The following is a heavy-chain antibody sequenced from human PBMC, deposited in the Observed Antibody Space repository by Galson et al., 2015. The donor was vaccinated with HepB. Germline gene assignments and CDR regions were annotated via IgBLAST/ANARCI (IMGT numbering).Heavy chain of an antibody. CDR3: ARDEIVGATSFDY. V-gene: IGHV3-30*04. D-gene: IGHD1-26*01. CDR1: GFTFSSYA. Sequence: SLRLSCAASGFTFSSYAMHWVRQAPGKGLEWVAVISYDGSNKYYADSVKGRFTISRDNSKNTLYLQMNSLRAEDTAVYYCARDEIVGATSFDYWGQGTLVTVSS. J-gene: IGHJ4*02. CDR2: ISYDGSNK.